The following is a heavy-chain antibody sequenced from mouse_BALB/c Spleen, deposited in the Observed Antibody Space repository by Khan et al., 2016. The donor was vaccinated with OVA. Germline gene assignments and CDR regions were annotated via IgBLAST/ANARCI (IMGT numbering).Heavy chain of an antibody. CDR3: ARRGRYSILAY. Sequence: VQLQESGAELAKPGASLKMSCKASGYTFTTYWMHWVKQRPGQGLEWIGYIDPTTGYTEYNQKFKDRAILTTDKSSSISYMKLSRLTYEDSAIYYCARRGRYSILAYWGQGTLVTVSA. V-gene: IGHV1-7*01. D-gene: IGHD2-5*01. J-gene: IGHJ3*01. CDR2: IDPTTGYT. CDR1: GYTFTTYW.